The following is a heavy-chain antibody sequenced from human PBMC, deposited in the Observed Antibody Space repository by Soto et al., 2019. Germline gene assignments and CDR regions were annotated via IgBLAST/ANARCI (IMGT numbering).Heavy chain of an antibody. Sequence: SETLSLTCTVSGDSVSGFYWSWIRQPPGKGLEWIGYIYYTGSTNYNPSLKSRVTISVDTSKNQFSLKLSSVTAADTAVYYCARDLRVYDYIWGSYRGDAFDVWGQGTMVTVSS. V-gene: IGHV4-59*02. CDR1: GDSVSGFY. D-gene: IGHD3-16*02. CDR2: IYYTGST. J-gene: IGHJ3*01. CDR3: ARDLRVYDYIWGSYRGDAFDV.